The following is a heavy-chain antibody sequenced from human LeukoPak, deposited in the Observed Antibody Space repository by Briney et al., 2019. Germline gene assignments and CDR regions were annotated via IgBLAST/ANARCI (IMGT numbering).Heavy chain of an antibody. CDR3: ARDRVGDLYYYGMDV. CDR2: ISSSGSTI. V-gene: IGHV3-48*03. D-gene: IGHD3-16*01. Sequence: GGSLRLSCAASGFTFSSYEMNWVRQAPGKGLEWVSYISSSGSTIYYADSVKGRFTISRDNAKNSLYLQMNSLRAEDTAVYYCARDRVGDLYYYGMDVWGQGTTVTVSS. J-gene: IGHJ6*02. CDR1: GFTFSSYE.